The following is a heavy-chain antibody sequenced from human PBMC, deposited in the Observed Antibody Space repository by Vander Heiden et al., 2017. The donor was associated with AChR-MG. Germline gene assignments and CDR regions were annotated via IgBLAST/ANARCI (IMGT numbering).Heavy chain of an antibody. D-gene: IGHD2-21*02. CDR1: GFIVSSNY. CDR3: ARACSGGDCSSGPLDY. Sequence: VQLVETGGGLIQPGGSLRLSCAASGFIVSSNYMTWVRQAPGKGLEWVSVIYSGGSTYYGGSTYYADSVKGRFTISRDNSKNTLYLQMNNLRAEDTAVYYCARACSGGDCSSGPLDYWGQGILVTVSS. CDR2: IYSGGSTYYGGST. J-gene: IGHJ4*02. V-gene: IGHV3-NL1*01.